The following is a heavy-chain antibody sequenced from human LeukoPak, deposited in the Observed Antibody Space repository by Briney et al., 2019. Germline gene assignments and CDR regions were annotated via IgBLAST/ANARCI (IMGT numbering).Heavy chain of an antibody. V-gene: IGHV4-59*01. CDR2: IYYSGST. J-gene: IGHJ6*03. CDR1: GGSFSGYY. CDR3: ARLGITMVRGKSGYMDV. Sequence: SETLSLTCAVYGGSFSGYYWSWIRQPPGKGLEWIGYIYYSGSTNYNPSLKSRVTISVDTSKNQFSLKLSSVTAADTAVYYCARLGITMVRGKSGYMDVWGKGTTVTISS. D-gene: IGHD3-10*01.